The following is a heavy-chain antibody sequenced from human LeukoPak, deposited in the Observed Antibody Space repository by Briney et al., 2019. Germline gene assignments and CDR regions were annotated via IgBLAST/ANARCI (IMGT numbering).Heavy chain of an antibody. V-gene: IGHV4-39*01. CDR2: IYHSGST. CDR1: GGSISSTGYY. J-gene: IGHJ4*02. Sequence: PSETLSLTCTVSGGSISSTGYYWGWIRQSPGKGLEWIGTIYHSGSTYYNPSLKSRVTISVDTSKNQFSLKLSSVTAADMAVYYCTRHQWWLAPRNFDYWGRGTLVTVSS. CDR3: TRHQWWLAPRNFDY. D-gene: IGHD2-8*01.